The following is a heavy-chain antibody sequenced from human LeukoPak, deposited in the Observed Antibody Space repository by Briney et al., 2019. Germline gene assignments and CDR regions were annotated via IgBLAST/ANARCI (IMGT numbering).Heavy chain of an antibody. V-gene: IGHV3-9*01. D-gene: IGHD2-2*01. Sequence: GGSLRLSCAASGFTFDDYAMHWVRQAPGKGLEWVSGISWNSGSIGYADSVKGRFTISRDNAKNSLYLQMNSLRAEDTALYYCAKDGCSGTSCYEGYYYGMDVWGQGTTVTVSS. CDR2: ISWNSGSI. CDR3: AKDGCSGTSCYEGYYYGMDV. CDR1: GFTFDDYA. J-gene: IGHJ6*02.